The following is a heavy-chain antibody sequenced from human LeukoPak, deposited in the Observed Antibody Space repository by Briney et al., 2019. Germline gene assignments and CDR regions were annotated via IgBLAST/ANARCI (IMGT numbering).Heavy chain of an antibody. V-gene: IGHV4-61*02. Sequence: SQTLSLTCTVSGGSISSGCYYWSWIRQPAGKGLEWIGRIYTSGSTNYNPSLKSRVTISVDTSKNQFSLKLSSVTAADTAVYYCASISGSYVSAFDIWGQGTMVTVSS. CDR3: ASISGSYVSAFDI. J-gene: IGHJ3*02. CDR2: IYTSGST. D-gene: IGHD1-26*01. CDR1: GGSISSGCYY.